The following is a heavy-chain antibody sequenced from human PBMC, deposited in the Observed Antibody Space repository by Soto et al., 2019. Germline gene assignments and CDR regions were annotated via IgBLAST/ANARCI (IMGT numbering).Heavy chain of an antibody. CDR1: GGSISSGGYY. D-gene: IGHD3-16*02. CDR3: ARDYPRDYVWGSYRPTFDY. CDR2: IYYSGST. J-gene: IGHJ4*02. Sequence: PSETLSLTCTVSGGSISSGGYYWSWIRQPPGKGLEWIGYIYYSGSTYYNPSLKSRVTISVDTSKNQFSLKLSSVTAADTAVYYCARDYPRDYVWGSYRPTFDYWGQGTLVTVSS. V-gene: IGHV4-30-4*01.